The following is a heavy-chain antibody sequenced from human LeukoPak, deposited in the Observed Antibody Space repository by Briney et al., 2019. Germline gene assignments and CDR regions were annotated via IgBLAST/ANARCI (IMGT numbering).Heavy chain of an antibody. CDR1: GFTFSDYY. CDR3: ARFTIAVAGTGSLDY. Sequence: GGSLRLSCAASGFTFSDYYMSWIRQAPGKGLEWVSYISSSGSTIYYADSVKGRFTISRDNAKNALYLQMNSLRAEDTAVYYCARFTIAVAGTGSLDYWGQGTLVTVSS. V-gene: IGHV3-11*04. CDR2: ISSSGSTI. D-gene: IGHD6-19*01. J-gene: IGHJ4*02.